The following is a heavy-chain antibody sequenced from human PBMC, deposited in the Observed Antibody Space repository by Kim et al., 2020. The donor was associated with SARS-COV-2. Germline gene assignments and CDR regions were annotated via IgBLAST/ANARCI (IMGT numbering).Heavy chain of an antibody. V-gene: IGHV4-59*02. J-gene: IGHJ4*02. CDR1: GVDVTTCY. CDR2: IYDSGRT. D-gene: IGHD6-25*01. CDR3: ARTANAGFKDY. Sequence: SETLSLTCTVFGVDVTTCYRSGVSQSPGQGLEWMASIYDSGRTNYNPALNSRVTISLDTSKNQSSLKVTSVTAADTAVYYCARTANAGFKDYWGQGILVTVSS.